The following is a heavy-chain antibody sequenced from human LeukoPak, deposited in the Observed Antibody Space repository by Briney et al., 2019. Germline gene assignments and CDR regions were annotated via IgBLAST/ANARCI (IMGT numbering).Heavy chain of an antibody. Sequence: GGSLRLSCAASGFTVSSNYMSWVRQAPGNGLEWVSVIYSGGSTYYADSVKGRFTISSDNSKNTLYLQMNSLRAEDTAVYYCARILAEYFQHWGQGTLVTVSS. CDR3: ARILAEYFQH. J-gene: IGHJ1*01. CDR2: IYSGGST. V-gene: IGHV3-66*01. CDR1: GFTVSSNY.